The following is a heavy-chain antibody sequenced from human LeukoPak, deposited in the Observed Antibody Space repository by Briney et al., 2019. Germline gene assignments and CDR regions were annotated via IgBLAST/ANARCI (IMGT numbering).Heavy chain of an antibody. D-gene: IGHD1-26*01. J-gene: IGHJ4*02. CDR1: APSVSTTCS. CDR3: ARDQRIVGATTIDY. Sequence: GRSLRPACPPAAPSVSTTCSRSCVRQAPGKGLEWVSNIKQDGSEKYDVDSVKGRFTISRDNAKNSLYLQMNSLRVEDAAVYYCARDQRIVGATTIDYWGQGTLVTVSS. CDR2: IKQDGSEK. V-gene: IGHV3-7*01.